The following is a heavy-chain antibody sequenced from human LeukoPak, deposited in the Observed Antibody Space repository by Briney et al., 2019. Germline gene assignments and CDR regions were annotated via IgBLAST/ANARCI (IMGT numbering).Heavy chain of an antibody. CDR1: GFTFSSYA. CDR3: AKVRVVGDYNLFFDL. D-gene: IGHD4-17*01. V-gene: IGHV3-23*01. CDR2: IVGSGAST. J-gene: IGHJ2*01. Sequence: LGGSLRLSCAASGFTFSSYAMSWVRQAPGKGLEWVSAIVGSGASTYYADSVKGRFTISRDNSKNTLHLQMNSLRAEDTAIYHCAKVRVVGDYNLFFDLWGRGTLVT.